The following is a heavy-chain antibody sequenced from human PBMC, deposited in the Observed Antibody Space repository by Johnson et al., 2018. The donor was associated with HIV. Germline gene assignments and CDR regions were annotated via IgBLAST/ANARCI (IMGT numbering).Heavy chain of an antibody. D-gene: IGHD3-22*01. V-gene: IGHV3-7*03. CDR2: IKQDGSEK. CDR1: GFTFDDYG. CDR3: ATDRGYYGSSGYSRVFDI. J-gene: IGHJ3*02. Sequence: VQLVESGGGVVRPGGSLRLYCAASGFTFDDYGMSWVRQAPGKGLEWVANIKQDGSEKYYVDSVKGRFTISRDNAKNSLYLQMNSLRAEDTAVYYCATDRGYYGSSGYSRVFDIWGQGTMVTVSS.